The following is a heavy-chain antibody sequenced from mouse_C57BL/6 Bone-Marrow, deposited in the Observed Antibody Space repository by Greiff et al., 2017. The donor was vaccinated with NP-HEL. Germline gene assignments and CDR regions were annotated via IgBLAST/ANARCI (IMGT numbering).Heavy chain of an antibody. V-gene: IGHV5-6*01. CDR3: ATIYYDYDDY. D-gene: IGHD2-4*01. CDR1: GFTFSSYG. J-gene: IGHJ2*01. Sequence: EVHLVESGGDLVKPGGSLKLSCAASGFTFSSYGMSWVRQTPDKRLEWVATISSGGSYTSYPDSVKGRFTISRDNAKNTLYLQMSSLKSEDTAMYYCATIYYDYDDYWGQGTTLTVSS. CDR2: ISSGGSYT.